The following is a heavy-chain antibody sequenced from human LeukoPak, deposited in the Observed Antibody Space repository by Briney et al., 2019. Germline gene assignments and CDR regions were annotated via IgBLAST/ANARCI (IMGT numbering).Heavy chain of an antibody. CDR2: IYYSGST. CDR3: ASLGNAVVS. J-gene: IGHJ4*02. Sequence: PSETLSLTCTVSGGSISSSSYYWGWIRQPPGKGLEWIGSIYYSGSTYYNPSLKSRVTISVDTSKNQFSLKLSSVTAADTAVYYCASLGNAVVSWGQGTLVTVSS. D-gene: IGHD5/OR15-5a*01. CDR1: GGSISSSSYY. V-gene: IGHV4-39*07.